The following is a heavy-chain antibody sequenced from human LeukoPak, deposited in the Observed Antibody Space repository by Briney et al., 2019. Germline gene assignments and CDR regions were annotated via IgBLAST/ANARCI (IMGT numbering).Heavy chain of an antibody. V-gene: IGHV1-69*05. J-gene: IGHJ4*02. CDR3: ARSYGSGSFLDY. CDR1: GGSFSSYA. Sequence: SVNVSCKASGGSFSSYAITWVRQAPGQGLEWMGRIVPIFGTTHYAQNLQGRATITTDESTGTAYMELSGLRSEDTAVYFCARSYGSGSFLDYWGQGTLVTVSS. CDR2: IVPIFGTT. D-gene: IGHD3-10*01.